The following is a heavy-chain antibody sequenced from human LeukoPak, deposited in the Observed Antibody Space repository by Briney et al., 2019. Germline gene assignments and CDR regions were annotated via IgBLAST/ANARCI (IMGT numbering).Heavy chain of an antibody. CDR3: ARGSSGYYYEADY. D-gene: IGHD3-22*01. V-gene: IGHV4-4*02. Sequence: SETLSLTCAVSGGSISSSNWWSWVRQPPGKGLEWIGEIYHSGSTNFNPSLKSRVTISVDKSKNQFSLKLTSVTAADTAVYYCARGSSGYYYEADYWGQGTLVTASS. CDR1: GGSISSSNW. J-gene: IGHJ4*02. CDR2: IYHSGST.